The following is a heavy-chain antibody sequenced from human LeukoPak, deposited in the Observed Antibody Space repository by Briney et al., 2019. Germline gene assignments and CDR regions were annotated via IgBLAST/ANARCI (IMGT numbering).Heavy chain of an antibody. Sequence: GGSLRLSCAASGFTFSSYAMSWVRQAPGKGLDWVSGISGSDGSTYYADSVKGRFTISRDNSKNTLYLQMNSLRAEDTAVYYCAKDNHGSGEYYYGMDVWGQGTTVTVSS. CDR3: AKDNHGSGEYYYGMDV. V-gene: IGHV3-23*01. CDR1: GFTFSSYA. J-gene: IGHJ6*02. D-gene: IGHD3-10*01. CDR2: ISGSDGST.